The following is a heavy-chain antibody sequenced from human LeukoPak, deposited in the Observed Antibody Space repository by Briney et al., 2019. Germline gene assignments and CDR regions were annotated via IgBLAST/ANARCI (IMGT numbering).Heavy chain of an antibody. V-gene: IGHV3-23*01. CDR2: ISGSGGST. D-gene: IGHD6-13*01. Sequence: ETLSLTCTVSGGSISSYYWNWIRQPPGKGLEWVSAISGSGGSTYYADSVKGRFTISRDNSKNTLYLQMNSLRAEDTAVYYCAALGQQFRFDYWGQGTLVTVSS. CDR1: GGSISSYY. CDR3: AALGQQFRFDY. J-gene: IGHJ4*02.